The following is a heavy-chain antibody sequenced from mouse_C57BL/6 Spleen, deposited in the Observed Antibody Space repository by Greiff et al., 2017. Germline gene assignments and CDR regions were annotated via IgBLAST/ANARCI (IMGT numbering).Heavy chain of an antibody. J-gene: IGHJ4*01. CDR1: GFTFSDYG. Sequence: DVMLVDSGGGLVKPGGSLKLSCAASGFTFSDYGMHWVRQAPEKGLEWVAYISSGSSTIYYADTVKGRFTISRENAKNTLFLQMTSLRSEDTAMYYCARKAMDYWGQGTSVTVSS. CDR2: ISSGSSTI. CDR3: ARKAMDY. V-gene: IGHV5-17*01.